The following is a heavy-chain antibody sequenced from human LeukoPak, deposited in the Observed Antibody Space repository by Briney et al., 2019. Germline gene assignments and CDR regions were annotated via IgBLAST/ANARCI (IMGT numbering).Heavy chain of an antibody. CDR2: IYPGDSDT. CDR3: ARHSYYSSYWDYYYGMDV. D-gene: IGHD4-11*01. Sequence: GESLKISCKGSGYSFTSYWIGWVRQMPGKGLGWMGIIYPGDSDTRYSPSFQGQVTISADKSISTAYLQWSSLKASDTAMYYCARHSYYSSYWDYYYGMDVWGQGTTVTVSS. CDR1: GYSFTSYW. V-gene: IGHV5-51*01. J-gene: IGHJ6*02.